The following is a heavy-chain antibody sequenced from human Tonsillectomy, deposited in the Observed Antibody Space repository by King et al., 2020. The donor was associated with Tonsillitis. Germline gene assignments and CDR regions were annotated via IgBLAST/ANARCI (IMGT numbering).Heavy chain of an antibody. Sequence: VQLVESGAEVKKPGASVKVSCKASGYTFTSYGISWVRQAPGQGLEWMGWISAYNGNTNYAQKLQGRVTMNTDTSTSTAYMVLRSLRSDDTAVYYCAREKCSSTSCRLYYYYYGMDVWGQGTTVTVSS. D-gene: IGHD2-2*01. V-gene: IGHV1-18*01. CDR1: GYTFTSYG. J-gene: IGHJ6*02. CDR3: AREKCSSTSCRLYYYYYGMDV. CDR2: ISAYNGNT.